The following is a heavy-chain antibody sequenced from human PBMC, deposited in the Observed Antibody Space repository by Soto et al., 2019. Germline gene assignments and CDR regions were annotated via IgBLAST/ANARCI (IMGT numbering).Heavy chain of an antibody. CDR3: ARGPLDYDSSGYYHLYYFDY. Sequence: ASLKVYCNTSGYTFTSYGISCGRQTPGQGLELMGWISAYNGNTNYAQKLQGRVTMTTDTSTSTAYMELRSLRSDDTAVYYCARGPLDYDSSGYYHLYYFDYWGQGTLVTVSS. CDR2: ISAYNGNT. CDR1: GYTFTSYG. V-gene: IGHV1-18*01. D-gene: IGHD3-22*01. J-gene: IGHJ4*02.